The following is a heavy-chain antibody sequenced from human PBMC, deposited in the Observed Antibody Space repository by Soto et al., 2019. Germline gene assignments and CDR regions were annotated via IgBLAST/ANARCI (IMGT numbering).Heavy chain of an antibody. CDR2: ISAYNGTT. V-gene: IGHV1-18*01. Sequence: QVQLVQSGAEVKKPGASVKVSCKDSGYTFASYAISWMRQAPGQGLEWMGWISAYNGTTNYAQKLQGRDTMTTDTSTSTAYMELRSLRSDDTAVYYFARDPPPPDYWGQGTLVTVSS. CDR3: ARDPPPPDY. J-gene: IGHJ4*02. CDR1: GYTFASYA.